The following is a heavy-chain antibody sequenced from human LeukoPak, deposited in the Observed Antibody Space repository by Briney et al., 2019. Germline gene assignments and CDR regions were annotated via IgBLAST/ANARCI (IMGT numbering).Heavy chain of an antibody. CDR2: IYHSGST. CDR3: AREQTIQLWLIDAFDI. J-gene: IGHJ3*02. CDR1: GGSINSGGYS. V-gene: IGHV4-30-2*01. Sequence: PSQTLSLTCAVSGGSINSGGYSWSWIRQPPGKGLEWIGYIYHSGSTYYNPSLKSRVTISVDTSKNQFSLKLSSVTAADTAVYYWAREQTIQLWLIDAFDIWGQGTMVTVSS. D-gene: IGHD5-18*01.